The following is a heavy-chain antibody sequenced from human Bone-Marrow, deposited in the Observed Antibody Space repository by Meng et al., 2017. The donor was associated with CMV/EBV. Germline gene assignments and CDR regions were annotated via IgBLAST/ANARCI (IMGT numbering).Heavy chain of an antibody. V-gene: IGHV3-21*04. Sequence: GESLKISCAASGFTFSSYSMNWVRQAPGKGLEWVSSISSSSSYIYYADSVKGRFTISRDNSKNTLYLQMNSLRAEDTAVYYCAKWVGYYYDSSGYLDYWGQGTLVTVSS. CDR2: ISSSSSYI. CDR3: AKWVGYYYDSSGYLDY. CDR1: GFTFSSYS. J-gene: IGHJ4*02. D-gene: IGHD3-22*01.